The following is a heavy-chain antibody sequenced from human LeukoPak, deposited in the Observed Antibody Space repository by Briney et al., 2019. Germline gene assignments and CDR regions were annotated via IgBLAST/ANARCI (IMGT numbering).Heavy chain of an antibody. CDR2: IRNKAYGATT. D-gene: IGHD4-11*01. CDR3: TRVFNNNYAEYSYHYYMDV. V-gene: IGHV3-49*04. J-gene: IGHJ6*03. Sequence: GGSLRLSCKTSGFNFGDSAMSWVRQAPGKGLEWISFIRNKAYGATTEYAASVKGRFTISRDDSESIAYLQMNSLKTEDTAVYYCTRVFNNNYAEYSYHYYMDVWGKGTTVTVSS. CDR1: GFNFGDSA.